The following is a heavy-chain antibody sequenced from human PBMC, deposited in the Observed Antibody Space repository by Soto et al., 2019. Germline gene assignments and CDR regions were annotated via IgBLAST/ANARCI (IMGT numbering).Heavy chain of an antibody. CDR2: INPKFGDT. D-gene: IGHD3-10*01. V-gene: IGHV1-2*02. CDR1: GYTFTAYY. J-gene: IGHJ6*02. Sequence: QVQLVQSGPEVKEPGDSVGVSYEASGYTFTAYYIHRVRRVPVQGLEWTGWINPKFGDTTYAQDFQGRVTRTRDMSISPVYMELSRLTSDDTAIYYCARNMDYYYGPGSGNGHGVWGQGTTVTVFS. CDR3: ARNMDYYYGPGSGNGHGV.